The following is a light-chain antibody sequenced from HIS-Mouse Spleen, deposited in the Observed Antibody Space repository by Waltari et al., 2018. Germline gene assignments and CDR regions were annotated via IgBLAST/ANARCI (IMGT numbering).Light chain of an antibody. CDR3: SLYTSSSTLV. Sequence: QSALTQPPSVSGSPGQSVTISCTGTSSDVGSYNRVSWYQQPPGTAPKLIIYEVSNRTSGVPDRFSGSKSGNTASLTISGLQAEDEADYYCSLYTSSSTLVFGGGTKLTVL. CDR2: EVS. V-gene: IGLV2-18*01. J-gene: IGLJ2*01. CDR1: SSDVGSYNR.